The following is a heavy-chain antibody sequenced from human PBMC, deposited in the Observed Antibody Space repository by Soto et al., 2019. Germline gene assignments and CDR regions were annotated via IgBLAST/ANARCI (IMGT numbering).Heavy chain of an antibody. J-gene: IGHJ4*02. CDR3: ARGIQLWLRRINNGYSG. CDR1: GGTFSTYA. D-gene: IGHD5-18*01. CDR2: IIPMFGTA. V-gene: IGHV1-69*12. Sequence: QVQLVQSGAEVKKPESSVKVSCKAPGGTFSTYAISWVRQAPGQGLEWMGGIIPMFGTANYAQRFQDRVTITADESTNTVYWELSSLRSEDTAVYFCARGIQLWLRRINNGYSGWGQGTLVTVSS.